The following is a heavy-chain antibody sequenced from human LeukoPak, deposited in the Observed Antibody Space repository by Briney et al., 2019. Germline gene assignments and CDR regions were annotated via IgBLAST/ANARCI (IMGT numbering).Heavy chain of an antibody. Sequence: GGSLRLSCAASGFTVSNNYMTWVRQAPGKGLEWVSSISSSSSYIYYADSVKGRFTISRDNAKNSLYLQMNSLRAEDTAVYYCASLTAAVDAFDIWGQGTMVTVSS. J-gene: IGHJ3*02. CDR2: ISSSSSYI. CDR3: ASLTAAVDAFDI. CDR1: GFTVSNNY. V-gene: IGHV3-21*01. D-gene: IGHD2-2*01.